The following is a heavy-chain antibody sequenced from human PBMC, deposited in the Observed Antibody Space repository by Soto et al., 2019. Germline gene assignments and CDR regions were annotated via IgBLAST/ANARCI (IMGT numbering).Heavy chain of an antibody. V-gene: IGHV2-5*02. Sequence: ITLKESGPTLVKPTQTLTLTCTFSGFSLSTSGVGLGWIRQPPGKALEWLALIYWDDDKRYSPSLKSRLTITKDTSKRQVVLTMTNMDPVDTATYYCAQISGLRYFYWLSRRNWFDPWGQGTLVTVSS. CDR3: AQISGLRYFYWLSRRNWFDP. CDR1: GFSLSTSGVG. J-gene: IGHJ5*02. D-gene: IGHD3-9*01. CDR2: IYWDDDK.